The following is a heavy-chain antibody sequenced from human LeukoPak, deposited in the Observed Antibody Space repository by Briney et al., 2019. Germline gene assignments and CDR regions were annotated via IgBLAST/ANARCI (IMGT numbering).Heavy chain of an antibody. V-gene: IGHV3-23*01. J-gene: IGHJ4*02. CDR3: VVDGSGSSAPFDY. CDR2: ISGSGDST. D-gene: IGHD3-10*01. Sequence: GGSLRLSCGASGFTFSGYAMNWVRQAPRKGLEWVSAISGSGDSTYYADSVKGRFTISRDNSKNTLYLQMNSLRAEDTAVYYCVVDGSGSSAPFDYWGQGTLVTVSS. CDR1: GFTFSGYA.